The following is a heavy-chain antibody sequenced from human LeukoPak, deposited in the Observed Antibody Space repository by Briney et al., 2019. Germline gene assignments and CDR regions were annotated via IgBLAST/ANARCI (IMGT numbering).Heavy chain of an antibody. Sequence: SETLSLTCAVYGGSFSGCYWSWTRQPPGKGLEWIGEINHSGSTNYNPSLKSRVTISVDTSKNQFPLKLSSVTAADTAVYYCARGDYGGVYFDYWGQGTLVTVSS. J-gene: IGHJ4*02. CDR2: INHSGST. V-gene: IGHV4-34*01. CDR1: GGSFSGCY. CDR3: ARGDYGGVYFDY. D-gene: IGHD4-23*01.